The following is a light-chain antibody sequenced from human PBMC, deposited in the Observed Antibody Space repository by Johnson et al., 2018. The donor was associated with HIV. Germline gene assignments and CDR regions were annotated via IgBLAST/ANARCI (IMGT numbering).Light chain of an antibody. CDR1: SSNIGNNY. CDR3: GTWDSSLSAHV. V-gene: IGLV1-51*02. Sequence: QPALTQPPSVSAAPGQKVTISCSGTSSNIGNNYVSWYQQLPGTAPKLLIYENNKRPSGIPDRFSGSKSGTSATLGITGLQTGDEADYYCGTWDSSLSAHVFGTGTNVTVL. J-gene: IGLJ1*01. CDR2: ENN.